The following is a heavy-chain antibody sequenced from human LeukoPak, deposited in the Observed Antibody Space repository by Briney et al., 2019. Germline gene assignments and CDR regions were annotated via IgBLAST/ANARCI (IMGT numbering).Heavy chain of an antibody. CDR1: GFTFSSSA. D-gene: IGHD3-10*01. CDR3: AKGYYGSGSYGWFDY. Sequence: GGSLRLSCAASGFTFSSSAMNWVRQAPGKGLEWVSTISGSGDRTYYADSVKGRFTTSRDNSKNTLFLQMNSLRAEDTAVYYCAKGYYGSGSYGWFDYWGQEPWSPSPQ. V-gene: IGHV3-23*01. J-gene: IGHJ4*01. CDR2: ISGSGDRT.